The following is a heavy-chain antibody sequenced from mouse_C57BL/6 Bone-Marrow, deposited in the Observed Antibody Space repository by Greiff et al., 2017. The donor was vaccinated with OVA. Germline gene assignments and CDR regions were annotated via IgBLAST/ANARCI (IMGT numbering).Heavy chain of an antibody. V-gene: IGHV2-9-1*01. CDR3: ARRLFITTVHWYFDV. J-gene: IGHJ1*03. D-gene: IGHD1-1*01. Sequence: QVQLKESGPGLVAPSQSLSITCTVSGFSLTSYAISWVRQPPEKGLEWLGVIWTGGGTNYNSALKSRLSISKDNSKSQAFLKMNSLQTDDTARYYCARRLFITTVHWYFDVWGTGTTVTVSS. CDR2: IWTGGGT. CDR1: GFSLTSYA.